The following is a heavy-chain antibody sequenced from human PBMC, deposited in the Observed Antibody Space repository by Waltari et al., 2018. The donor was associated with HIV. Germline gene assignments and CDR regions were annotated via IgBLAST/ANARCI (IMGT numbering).Heavy chain of an antibody. V-gene: IGHV4-34*01. D-gene: IGHD6-19*01. CDR2: VNHVGRT. CDR1: GGAFTGYY. Sequence: QVHLEQWGTGLLRPSETLSLTCAVYGGAFTGYYWSWIRQAPGRGLEWIGEVNHVGRTNYSPSLKGRVTVSVDTSKNQFSLTMRSVTAADTAVYYCARDSAPGLAVDDDDGEFFHYGLDVWGQGTTVTVSS. J-gene: IGHJ6*01. CDR3: ARDSAPGLAVDDDDGEFFHYGLDV.